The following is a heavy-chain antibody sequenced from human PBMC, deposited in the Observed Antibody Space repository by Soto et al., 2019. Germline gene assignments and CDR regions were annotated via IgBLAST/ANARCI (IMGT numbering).Heavy chain of an antibody. Sequence: PGGFLRLSCAASGFTFSSYAMSWVRQAPGKGLEWVSAISGSGGSTYYADSVKGRFTISRDNSKNTLYLQMNSLRAEDTAVYYCAKTVGVATINTLYYFDYWGQGTLVTVSS. CDR3: AKTVGVATINTLYYFDY. J-gene: IGHJ4*02. CDR2: ISGSGGST. CDR1: GFTFSSYA. D-gene: IGHD5-12*01. V-gene: IGHV3-23*01.